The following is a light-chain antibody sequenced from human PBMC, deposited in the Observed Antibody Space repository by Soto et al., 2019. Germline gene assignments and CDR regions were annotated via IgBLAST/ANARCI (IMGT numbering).Light chain of an antibody. V-gene: IGKV3-20*01. CDR1: QSVSSSY. J-gene: IGKJ4*01. Sequence: TLSLSPGERATLSCRASQSVSSSYLAWYQQKPGQAPRLLIYGASSRATGIPDRFSGSGSGTDFTLTISRLEPEDFAVYYCQQYGSSHPLTFGGGTKVDIK. CDR3: QQYGSSHPLT. CDR2: GAS.